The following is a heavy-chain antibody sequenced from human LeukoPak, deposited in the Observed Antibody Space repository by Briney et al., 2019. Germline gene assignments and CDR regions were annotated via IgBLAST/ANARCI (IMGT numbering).Heavy chain of an antibody. V-gene: IGHV4-61*01. J-gene: IGHJ6*02. Sequence: SETLSLTCTVSGGSVSSGSYYWSWIRQPPGKGLEWIGYIYYSGSTNYNPSLKSRVTISVDTSKNQFSLKLSSVTAADTAVYYCARDRVSRFGTMIVVVPDRRGPYYYGMDVWGQGTTVTVSS. CDR1: GGSVSSGSYY. D-gene: IGHD3-22*01. CDR3: ARDRVSRFGTMIVVVPDRRGPYYYGMDV. CDR2: IYYSGST.